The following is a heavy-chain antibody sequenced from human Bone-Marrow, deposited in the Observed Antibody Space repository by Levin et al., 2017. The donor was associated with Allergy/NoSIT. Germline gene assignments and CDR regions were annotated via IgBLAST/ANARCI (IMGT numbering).Heavy chain of an antibody. D-gene: IGHD6-13*01. Sequence: PGGSLRLSCAASGFSINLNYMSWVRQAPGKGLEWVSVIYSGGGTYYADSVMGRFNISRDNLKNTVYLQMDSLRAEDTAVYYCVNSRWGTMDVWGQGTTVTVSS. CDR3: VNSRWGTMDV. CDR1: GFSINLNY. V-gene: IGHV3-53*01. J-gene: IGHJ6*02. CDR2: IYSGGGT.